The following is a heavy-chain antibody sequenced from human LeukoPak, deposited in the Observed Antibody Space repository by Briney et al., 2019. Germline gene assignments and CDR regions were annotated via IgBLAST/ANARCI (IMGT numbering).Heavy chain of an antibody. D-gene: IGHD6-13*01. CDR2: IIPIFGIA. CDR3: ARDRTMYSSSWDPFDY. J-gene: IGHJ4*02. CDR1: GGTFSSYA. Sequence: ASVKVSCKASGGTFSSYAISWVRQAPGQGLEWMGGIIPIFGIANYAQKFQGRVTITADESTSTAYMELSSLRSEDTAVYYCARDRTMYSSSWDPFDYWGQGTLVTVSS. V-gene: IGHV1-69*13.